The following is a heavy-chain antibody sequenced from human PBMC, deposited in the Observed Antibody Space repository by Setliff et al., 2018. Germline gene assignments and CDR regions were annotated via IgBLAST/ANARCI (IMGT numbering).Heavy chain of an antibody. CDR1: GDSFSNYA. V-gene: IGHV1-69*05. J-gene: IGHJ5*02. CDR3: ARSPAVLGIVYLDP. D-gene: IGHD2-15*01. CDR2: IIPMFGTP. Sequence: GASVKVSCKASGDSFSNYAISWVRQAPGQGLEWMGGIIPMFGTPAYTQEFQDRVTITTDESTSTAYMELNSLTSEDTAVYYCARSPAVLGIVYLDPWGQGTRVTVSS.